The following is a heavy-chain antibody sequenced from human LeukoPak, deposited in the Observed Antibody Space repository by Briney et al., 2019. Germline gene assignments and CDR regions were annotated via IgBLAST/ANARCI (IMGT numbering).Heavy chain of an antibody. CDR3: AKDFVVRGVGYYYMDV. V-gene: IGHV3-9*01. D-gene: IGHD3-10*01. CDR1: GFTFDDYA. J-gene: IGHJ6*03. CDR2: ISWNSGSI. Sequence: PGGSLRLSCAASGFTFDDYAMHWVRQAPGKGLEWVSGISWNSGSIGYADSVKGRFTISRDNAKNSLYLQMNSLRAEDTALYYCAKDFVVRGVGYYYMDVWGKGTTVTISS.